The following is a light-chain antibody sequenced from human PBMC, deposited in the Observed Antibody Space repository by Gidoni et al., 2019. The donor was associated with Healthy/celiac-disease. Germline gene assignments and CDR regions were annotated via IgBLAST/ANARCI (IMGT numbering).Light chain of an antibody. J-gene: IGLJ2*01. CDR3: AAWDDSMSGHVV. CDR1: SSNIGSNY. Sequence: QYVLTQPPTASGTPGQRVTISCSGSSSNIGSNYVYWYQQLPGTGPKLNIYRNNQRPSGGPDRFSGSKSGTSATLSIIWLRSEDEADYYCAAWDDSMSGHVVFGGGTKLTVL. CDR2: RNN. V-gene: IGLV1-47*01.